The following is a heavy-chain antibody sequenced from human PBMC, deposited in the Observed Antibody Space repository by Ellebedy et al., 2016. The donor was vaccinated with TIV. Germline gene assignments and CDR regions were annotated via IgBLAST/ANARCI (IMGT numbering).Heavy chain of an antibody. V-gene: IGHV4-34*01. CDR1: GGSFSGYY. CDR2: INHSGST. CDR3: AKWLHVQRYFDL. D-gene: IGHD5-12*01. J-gene: IGHJ2*01. Sequence: SETLSLXXAVYGGSFSGYYWSWIRQPPGKGLEWIGEINHSGSTNYNPSLKSRVTISVDTSKNQFSLKLSSVTAADTAVYYCAKWLHVQRYFDLWGRGTLVTVSS.